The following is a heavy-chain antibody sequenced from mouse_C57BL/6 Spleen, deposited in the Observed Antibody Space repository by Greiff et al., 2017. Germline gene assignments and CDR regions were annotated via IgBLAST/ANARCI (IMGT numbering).Heavy chain of an antibody. V-gene: IGHV1-22*01. J-gene: IGHJ2*01. Sequence: EVQLQQSGPELVKPGASVKMSCKASGYTFTDYNMHWVKQSHGKSLEWIGYINPNNGGTSYNQKFKGKATLTVDKSSSTAYMELRSLTSEDSAAYYCAISLRDYFDYWGQGTTLTVSS. CDR1: GYTFTDYN. CDR3: AISLRDYFDY. CDR2: INPNNGGT.